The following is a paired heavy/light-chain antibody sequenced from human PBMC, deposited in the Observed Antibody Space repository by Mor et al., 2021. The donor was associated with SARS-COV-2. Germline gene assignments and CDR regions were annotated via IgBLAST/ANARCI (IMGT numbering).Heavy chain of an antibody. CDR2: IWYDGSNK. CDR1: GFSFSSYG. CDR3: ARTQYYDILPGLVDS. D-gene: IGHD3-9*01. V-gene: IGHV3-33*01. Sequence: QVQLVESGGGVVQPGRSLRLSCAASGFSFSSYGMHWVRQAPGKGLEWVAVIWYDGSNKSYADSVKGRFTISRDNSKNALYLQMNSLRAEDTAVYYCARTQYYDILPGLVDSWGQGTLVTVSS. J-gene: IGHJ4*02.
Light chain of an antibody. CDR1: QSVSSN. Sequence: ELVMTQSPATLSVSPGERATLSCRASQSVSSNLAWYQQKCGQAPRLLIYGASTRATGIPARFIGSGSGTEFTLTISSLQSEDFAVYYCQQYNNWPPYTFGQGTKLEIK. J-gene: IGKJ2*01. CDR2: GAS. V-gene: IGKV3-15*01. CDR3: QQYNNWPPYT.